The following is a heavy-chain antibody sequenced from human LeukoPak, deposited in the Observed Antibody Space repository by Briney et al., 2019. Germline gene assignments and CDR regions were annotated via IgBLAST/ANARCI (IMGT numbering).Heavy chain of an antibody. CDR2: IYYSGSI. V-gene: IGHV4-28*05. D-gene: IGHD3-22*01. CDR1: GYSISSSNW. Sequence: TTSETLSLTCAVSGYSISSSNWWGWIRQPPGKGLEWIGYIYYSGSIYYNPSLKSRVTMSVDTSKNQFSLKLSSVTAADTAVYYCARGPLTHYYGSGGYYFFDYWGRGTLVTVSS. J-gene: IGHJ4*02. CDR3: ARGPLTHYYGSGGYYFFDY.